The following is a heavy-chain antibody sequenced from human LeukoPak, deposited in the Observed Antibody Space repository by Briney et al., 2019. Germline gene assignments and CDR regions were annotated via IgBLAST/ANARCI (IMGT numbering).Heavy chain of an antibody. CDR1: GGSISSSNYY. CDR2: IYTSGST. CDR3: ARLYCSGGSCPYYYYYMDV. D-gene: IGHD2-15*01. J-gene: IGHJ6*03. Sequence: SETLSLTCTVSGGSISSSNYYWGWIRQPPGKGLEWIGSIYTSGSTNYNPSLKSRVAMSVDTSKNQFSLKLSSVAAADTAVYYCARLYCSGGSCPYYYYYMDVWGKGTTVTVSS. V-gene: IGHV4-39*07.